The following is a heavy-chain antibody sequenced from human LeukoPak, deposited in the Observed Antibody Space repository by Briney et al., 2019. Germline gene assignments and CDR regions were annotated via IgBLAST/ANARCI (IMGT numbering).Heavy chain of an antibody. D-gene: IGHD4-17*01. Sequence: PSETLSLTCSISGVSISRSFYYWGWIRQPPGKRLEWIGNSYYTGSTYYNPSLKSRVSMSVDTSKNQFSLNLISVTAADTAVYFCARRPNLPADYGDYWRFDVWGQGRRVTVSS. CDR2: SYYTGST. CDR1: GVSISRSFYY. J-gene: IGHJ3*01. V-gene: IGHV4-39*01. CDR3: ARRPNLPADYGDYWRFDV.